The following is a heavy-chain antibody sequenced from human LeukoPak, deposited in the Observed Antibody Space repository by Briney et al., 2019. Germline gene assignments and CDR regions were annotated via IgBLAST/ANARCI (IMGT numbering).Heavy chain of an antibody. J-gene: IGHJ4*02. CDR1: GGSITSSSYY. Sequence: KPSETLSLTCTVSGGSITSSSYYWSWVRQPPGKGLERIGSIYYRGSTYYNPSLKSRVTISVDRSKNQFSLKLSSVTAADTAVYYCAREMGQQQGEYYFDYWGQGTLVTVSS. CDR2: IYYRGST. CDR3: AREMGQQQGEYYFDY. D-gene: IGHD3-16*01. V-gene: IGHV4-39*07.